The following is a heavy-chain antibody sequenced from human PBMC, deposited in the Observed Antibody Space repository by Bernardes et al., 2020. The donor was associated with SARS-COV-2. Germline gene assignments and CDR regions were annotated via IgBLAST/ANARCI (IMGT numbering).Heavy chain of an antibody. CDR2: IYYSGST. D-gene: IGHD5-12*01. CDR3: ARANSGYLTFFDY. Sequence: SETLSLTCTVSGGSISSYYWSWIRQPPGKGLEWIGYIYYSGSTNYNPSLKSRVTISVDTSKNQFSLKLSSVTAADTAVYYCARANSGYLTFFDYWGQGTLVTVSS. V-gene: IGHV4-59*01. CDR1: GGSISSYY. J-gene: IGHJ4*02.